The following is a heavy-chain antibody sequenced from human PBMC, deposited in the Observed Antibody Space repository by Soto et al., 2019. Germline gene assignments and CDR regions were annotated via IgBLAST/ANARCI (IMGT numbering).Heavy chain of an antibody. CDR1: GDSVCSNSAA. CDR2: TYYRSKWYN. D-gene: IGHD6-13*01. V-gene: IGHV6-1*01. Sequence: SQTLSLSCAISGDSVCSNSAAWNWIRQSPSRGLEWLGRTYYRSKWYNEYAVSVKSRITINPDTAKNQLSRQRKSETPEDTAVYYCAADQPPVRSIAAAHNWFDPWGQGPLVPVTP. CDR3: AADQPPVRSIAAAHNWFDP. J-gene: IGHJ5*02.